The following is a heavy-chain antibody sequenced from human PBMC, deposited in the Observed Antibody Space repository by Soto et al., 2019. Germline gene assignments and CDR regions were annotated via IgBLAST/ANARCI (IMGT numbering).Heavy chain of an antibody. V-gene: IGHV1-2*02. Sequence: QVQLVQSGAEVKKPGASVKVYCKASGYTFTGYSIHWVRQSPGQGLEWMGWIDPKNGDTNTAQKFLGRVTMTRDTSITTAYMELTSLRSDDTAIYYCAREWDPTMVTRADYCGQGSLVTVSS. J-gene: IGHJ4*02. CDR2: IDPKNGDT. CDR1: GYTFTGYS. D-gene: IGHD5-18*01. CDR3: AREWDPTMVTRADY.